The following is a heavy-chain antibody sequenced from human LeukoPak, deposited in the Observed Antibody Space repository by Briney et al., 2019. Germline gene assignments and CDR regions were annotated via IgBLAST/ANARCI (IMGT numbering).Heavy chain of an antibody. CDR1: GFTFSSYS. D-gene: IGHD3-22*01. CDR3: ARGTYYYDSSGYYPPDY. J-gene: IGHJ4*02. CDR2: ISSSSSYI. Sequence: GGSLRLSCAASGFTFSSYSMNWVRQAPGKGLEWVSSISSSSSYIYYADSVKGRFTISRDNAKNSLYLQMNSLRAEDTAVYYCARGTYYYDSSGYYPPDYWGQGTLVTVSS. V-gene: IGHV3-21*01.